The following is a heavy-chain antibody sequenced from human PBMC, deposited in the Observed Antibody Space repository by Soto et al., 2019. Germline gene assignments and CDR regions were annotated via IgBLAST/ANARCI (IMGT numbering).Heavy chain of an antibody. D-gene: IGHD3-22*01. Sequence: PGGSLRLSCAASGFIFTDYSMTWIRQAPGKGLEWVANIKQDGSEKYYVDSVKGRFTISRDNAKNSLYLQMNSLRAEDTAVYYCARDGAYYYDSSGYYPYYYYGMDVWGQGTTVTVSS. CDR3: ARDGAYYYDSSGYYPYYYYGMDV. CDR1: GFIFTDYS. CDR2: IKQDGSEK. V-gene: IGHV3-7*01. J-gene: IGHJ6*02.